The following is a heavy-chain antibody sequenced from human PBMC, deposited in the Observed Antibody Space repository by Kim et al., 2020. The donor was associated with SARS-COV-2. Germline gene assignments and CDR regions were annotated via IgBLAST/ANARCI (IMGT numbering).Heavy chain of an antibody. CDR2: IKQDGSEK. CDR1: GFTFSSYW. D-gene: IGHD3-16*01. V-gene: IGHV3-7*01. Sequence: GGSLRLSCAASGFTFSSYWMSWVRQAPGKGLEWVANIKQDGSEKYYVDSVKGRFTIARDNAKNSLYLQMNSLRAEDTAVYYSASASGWGVYYYYSIDVRGQGTTVTVSS. CDR3: ASASGWGVYYYYSIDV. J-gene: IGHJ6*01.